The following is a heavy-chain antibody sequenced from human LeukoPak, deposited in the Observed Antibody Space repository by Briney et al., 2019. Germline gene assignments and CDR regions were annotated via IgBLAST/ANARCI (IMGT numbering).Heavy chain of an antibody. D-gene: IGHD2-15*01. J-gene: IGHJ5*01. V-gene: IGHV5-51*01. CDR2: IYPADSDI. CDR1: GYSFTNYW. CDR3: ARQEYCSGASCYTWFDS. Sequence: GESLKISCKGSGYSFTNYWIAWVRQMPGKGLEWMGIIYPADSDIRYSPSFQGQVTISADKSISTAYLQWNSLKASDTAMYYCARQEYCSGASCYTWFDSWGQGTLVTVSS.